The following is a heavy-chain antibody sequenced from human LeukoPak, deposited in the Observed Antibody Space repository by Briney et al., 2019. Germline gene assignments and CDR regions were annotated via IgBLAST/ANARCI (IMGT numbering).Heavy chain of an antibody. Sequence: GASVKVSCKASGGTFSSSAISWVRQAPGQGLEWRGGIMPIFGTADYAQKLQGRVTITTDESTSTAYMELSSLRSEDTAVYYCARARRSYYDSSGSRDFDYWGQGTLVTVSS. V-gene: IGHV1-69*05. D-gene: IGHD3-22*01. J-gene: IGHJ4*02. CDR1: GGTFSSSA. CDR3: ARARRSYYDSSGSRDFDY. CDR2: IMPIFGTA.